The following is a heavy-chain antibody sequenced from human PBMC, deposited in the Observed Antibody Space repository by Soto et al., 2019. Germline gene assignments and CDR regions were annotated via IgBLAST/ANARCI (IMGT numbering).Heavy chain of an antibody. J-gene: IGHJ5*02. D-gene: IGHD2-15*01. Sequence: RASVKVSCKASGGTFSSYAISWVLQAPGQGLEWMGGIIPIFGTANYAQKFQGRVTITADESTSTAYMELSSLRSEDTAVYYCARGYCSGGSCYDNWFDPWGQGTLVTVSS. CDR2: IIPIFGTA. CDR3: ARGYCSGGSCYDNWFDP. CDR1: GGTFSSYA. V-gene: IGHV1-69*13.